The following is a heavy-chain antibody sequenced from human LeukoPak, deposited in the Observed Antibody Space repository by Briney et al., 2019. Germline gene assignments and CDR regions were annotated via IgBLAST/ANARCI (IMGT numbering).Heavy chain of an antibody. V-gene: IGHV1-2*04. CDR1: GYTFTGYY. J-gene: IGHJ3*02. CDR2: INPNSGGT. Sequence: GASVKVSCKASGYTFTGYYMHWVRQAPGQGLEWMGWINPNSGGTNYAQKFQGWVTMTRDTSISTAYMELSRLRSDDTAVYYCARTLYYYDSTHAFDIWGQGTMVTVSS. D-gene: IGHD3-22*01. CDR3: ARTLYYYDSTHAFDI.